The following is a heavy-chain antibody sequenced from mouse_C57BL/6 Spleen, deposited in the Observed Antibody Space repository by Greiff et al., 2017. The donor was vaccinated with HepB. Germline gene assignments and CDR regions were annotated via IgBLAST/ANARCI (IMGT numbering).Heavy chain of an antibody. J-gene: IGHJ2*01. CDR3: ASSHYDYDGYFDY. D-gene: IGHD2-4*01. CDR2: INPNNGGT. V-gene: IGHV1-22*01. Sequence: VQLQQSGPELVKPGASVKMSCKASGYTFTDYNMHWVKQSHGKSLEWIGYINPNNGGTSYNQKFKGKATLTVNKSSSTAYMELRSLTSEDSAVYYCASSHYDYDGYFDYWGQGTTLTVSS. CDR1: GYTFTDYN.